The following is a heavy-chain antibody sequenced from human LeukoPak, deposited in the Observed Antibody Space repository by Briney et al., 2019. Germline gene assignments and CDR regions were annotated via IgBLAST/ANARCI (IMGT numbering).Heavy chain of an antibody. V-gene: IGHV1-24*01. CDR2: FDPEDGET. CDR1: GYTLTDLS. Sequence: ASVKVSCKVSGYTLTDLSLHWVRQAPGKGLEWMGGFDPEDGETNYAQKFQGRVTMTTDTSTSTAYMELRSLRSDDTAVYYCARDPQVSLLGPKYYFDYWGQGTLVTVSS. CDR3: ARDPQVSLLGPKYYFDY. J-gene: IGHJ4*02. D-gene: IGHD3-16*01.